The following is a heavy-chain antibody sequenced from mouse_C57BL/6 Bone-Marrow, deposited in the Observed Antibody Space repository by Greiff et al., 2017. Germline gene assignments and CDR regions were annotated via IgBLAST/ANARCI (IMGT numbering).Heavy chain of an antibody. Sequence: EVKVVESGGGLVKPGGSLKLSCAASGFTFSDYGMHWVRQAPEKGLEWVAYISSGSSTIYYADTVKGRFTISRDNAKNTLCLQMTSLRSEDTAMYYCARGTVYWGQGTTLSVSS. CDR3: ARGTVY. CDR2: ISSGSSTI. V-gene: IGHV5-17*01. D-gene: IGHD4-1*01. CDR1: GFTFSDYG. J-gene: IGHJ2*01.